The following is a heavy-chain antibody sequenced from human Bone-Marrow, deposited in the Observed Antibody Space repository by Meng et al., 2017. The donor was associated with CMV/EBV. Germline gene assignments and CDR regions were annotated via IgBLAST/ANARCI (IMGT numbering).Heavy chain of an antibody. Sequence: GESLKISCAASGFTFSSFTMNWVRQAPGRGLEWVSSISGTSSYIYYADSVKGRFTISRDNAKNPLYLQMNSLRAEDTAVYYCARGPYDYGDYWGQGTLVTVSS. D-gene: IGHD2-2*01. J-gene: IGHJ4*02. CDR2: ISGTSSYI. V-gene: IGHV3-21*01. CDR1: GFTFSSFT. CDR3: ARGPYDYGDY.